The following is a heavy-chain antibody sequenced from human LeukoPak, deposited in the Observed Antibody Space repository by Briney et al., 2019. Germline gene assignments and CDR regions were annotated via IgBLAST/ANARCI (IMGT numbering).Heavy chain of an antibody. J-gene: IGHJ5*01. CDR1: GYTFSGYS. D-gene: IGHD1-20*01. V-gene: IGHV1-2*06. Sequence: ASVKVSCKASGYTFSGYSIDWVRQAPGQGLEWMGRINPNSGVTYYAQKFQGRVTMTSDTSITTAYMELSSLTSDDTATYYCARDASNWSAFDSWGQGTLVIVSS. CDR3: ARDASNWSAFDS. CDR2: INPNSGVT.